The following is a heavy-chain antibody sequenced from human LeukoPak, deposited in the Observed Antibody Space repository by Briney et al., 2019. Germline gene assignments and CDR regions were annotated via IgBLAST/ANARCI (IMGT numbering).Heavy chain of an antibody. CDR3: ARVGDSSGYYGYYYYYYGMDV. V-gene: IGHV3-21*01. CDR1: GFTFSSYS. D-gene: IGHD3-22*01. J-gene: IGHJ6*02. CDR2: ISSSSSYI. Sequence: GGSLRLSCAASGFTFSSYSMNWVRQAPGKGLEWVSSISSSSSYIYYADSVKGRFTISRDNAKNSLYLQMNSLRAEDTAVYYCARVGDSSGYYGYYYYYYGMDVWGQGTTVTVSS.